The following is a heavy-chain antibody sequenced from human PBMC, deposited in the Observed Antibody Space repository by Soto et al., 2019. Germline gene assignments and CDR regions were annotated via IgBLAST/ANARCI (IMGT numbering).Heavy chain of an antibody. Sequence: HPGGSLRLSCAASGFTFSSYWMHWVRQAPGKGLVWVSRINSDGSSTSYADSVKGRFTISRDNAKNTLYLQMNSLRAEDTAVYYCARPYVVPAGPFDYWGQGTLVTVSS. CDR3: ARPYVVPAGPFDY. V-gene: IGHV3-74*01. J-gene: IGHJ4*02. D-gene: IGHD2-2*01. CDR2: INSDGSST. CDR1: GFTFSSYW.